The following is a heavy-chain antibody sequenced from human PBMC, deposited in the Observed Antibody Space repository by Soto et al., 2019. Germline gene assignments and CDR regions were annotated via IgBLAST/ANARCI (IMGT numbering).Heavy chain of an antibody. V-gene: IGHV3-30-3*01. Sequence: PGGSLRLSCAASGFTFSSYAMHWVRQAPGRGREWVAVISYDGSNKYYADSVKGRFTISRDNSKNTLYLQMNSLRAEDTAVYYCARERSTVVTRPDAFDIWGQGTMVTVSS. D-gene: IGHD4-17*01. CDR2: ISYDGSNK. J-gene: IGHJ3*02. CDR3: ARERSTVVTRPDAFDI. CDR1: GFTFSSYA.